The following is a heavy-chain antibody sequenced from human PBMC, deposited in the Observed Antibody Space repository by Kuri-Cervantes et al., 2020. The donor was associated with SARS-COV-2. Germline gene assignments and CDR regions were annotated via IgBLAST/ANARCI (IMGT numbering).Heavy chain of an antibody. Sequence: ASVKVSCKASGYTFTSYDINWVRQAIGQGLEWMGWMNPNSGNTGYAQKFQGRVTMTRDTSISTVYMEMNRLRSDDTAVYYCARLRQLEEGYWGQGTLVTVSS. CDR2: MNPNSGNT. CDR1: GYTFTSYD. V-gene: IGHV1-8*02. CDR3: ARLRQLEEGY. J-gene: IGHJ4*02. D-gene: IGHD1-1*01.